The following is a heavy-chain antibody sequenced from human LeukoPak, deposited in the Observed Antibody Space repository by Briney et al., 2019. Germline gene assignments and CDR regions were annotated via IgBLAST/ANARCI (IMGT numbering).Heavy chain of an antibody. J-gene: IGHJ4*02. CDR2: IYSSGST. D-gene: IGHD3-10*01. CDR3: ARQNYGSAPLRY. Sequence: SETLSLTCSVSGASISSGSNYWGWIRQPPGKTLEWIGSIYSSGSTYYNPSLKSRVIIIIDTPKNHFSLTLTSVTAADTAVYYCARQNYGSAPLRYWGQGTLVTVSS. V-gene: IGHV4-39*01. CDR1: GASISSGSNY.